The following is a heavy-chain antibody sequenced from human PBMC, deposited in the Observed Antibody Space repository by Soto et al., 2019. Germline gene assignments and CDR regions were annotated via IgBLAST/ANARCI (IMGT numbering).Heavy chain of an antibody. J-gene: IGHJ6*02. V-gene: IGHV1-69*06. Sequence: SVKVSCKASGGTLTISSHGISWVRQAPGQGLEWRGGIIAMFGTANYAQKFQGRVTITADKSTSTAYMELSSLRSEDTAVYYCARWSEPTHRYYYGMDVWGQGTTVTVSS. CDR2: IIAMFGTA. CDR1: GGTLTISSHG. D-gene: IGHD1-26*01. CDR3: ARWSEPTHRYYYGMDV.